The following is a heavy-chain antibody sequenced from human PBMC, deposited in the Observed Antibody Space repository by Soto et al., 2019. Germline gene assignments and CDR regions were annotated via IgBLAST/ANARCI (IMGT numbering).Heavy chain of an antibody. J-gene: IGHJ4*02. V-gene: IGHV4-39*07. CDR1: GGSISSSSYY. CDR2: IYYSGST. CDR3: AIEIYSPSAIAAAVDY. D-gene: IGHD6-13*01. Sequence: PSETLSLTCTVSGGSISSSSYYWGWIRQPPGKGLEWIGSIYYSGSTYYNPSLKSRVTISVDTSKNQFSLKLSSVTAADTAVYYCAIEIYSPSAIAAAVDYWGQGTLVTVSS.